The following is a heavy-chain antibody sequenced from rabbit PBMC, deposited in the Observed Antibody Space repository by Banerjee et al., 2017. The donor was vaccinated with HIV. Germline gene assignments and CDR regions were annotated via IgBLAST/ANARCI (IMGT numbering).Heavy chain of an antibody. CDR1: GFSFSSSYW. J-gene: IGHJ3*01. Sequence: QSLEESGGDLVKPGGSLTLTCTASGFSFSSSYWIWWVRQAPGKGLEWIACIYAGSGSTYYASWAKGRFTISKTSSTTVTLQMTSLTAADTATYFCARKRAGGAGDLWGQGTLVTVS. V-gene: IGHV1S40*01. CDR3: ARKRAGGAGDL. CDR2: IYAGSGST. D-gene: IGHD4-2*01.